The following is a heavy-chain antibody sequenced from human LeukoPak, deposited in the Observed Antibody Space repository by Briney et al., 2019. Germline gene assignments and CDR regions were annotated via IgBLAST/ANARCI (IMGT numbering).Heavy chain of an antibody. CDR1: GFTFSSYA. CDR2: ICGSGGST. Sequence: GGSLRLSCAASGFTFSSYAMSWVRQAPGKGLEWVSDICGSGGSTYYADSVKGRFTISRDNSKNTLYLQMNSLRAEDTAVYYCAKDHNYLTSGWYYFDYWGQGTLVTVSS. D-gene: IGHD6-19*01. CDR3: AKDHNYLTSGWYYFDY. V-gene: IGHV3-23*01. J-gene: IGHJ4*02.